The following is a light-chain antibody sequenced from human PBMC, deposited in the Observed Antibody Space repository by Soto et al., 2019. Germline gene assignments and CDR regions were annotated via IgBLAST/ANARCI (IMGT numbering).Light chain of an antibody. CDR1: PCISTY. CDR3: QKYDSSPFT. Sequence: DIQMTQSPSSLSASVGDRVTITCRSLPCISTYLAWYQQKPGKVPKLLIYAAATLQSGFPSRFSGSGSGTDCTLTISSLQPEDVATYSCQKYDSSPFTFGPGTKVDIK. J-gene: IGKJ3*01. V-gene: IGKV1-27*01. CDR2: AAA.